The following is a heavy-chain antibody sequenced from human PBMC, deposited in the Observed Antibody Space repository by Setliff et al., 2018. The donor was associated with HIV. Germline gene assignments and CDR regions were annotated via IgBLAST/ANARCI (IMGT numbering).Heavy chain of an antibody. CDR1: GFSVSTNY. V-gene: IGHV3-53*01. Sequence: QPGGSLRLSCAASGFSVSTNYMTWVRQAPGGGLQWVSVIYRGEGGDVTHYTDSAKGRFAISRDNSRSTLYLQVSGLRDDDTAVYHCARDLSGHGGYDPGNYFDYWGQGALVTVSS. D-gene: IGHD5-12*01. CDR3: ARDLSGHGGYDPGNYFDY. J-gene: IGHJ4*02. CDR2: IYRGEGGDVT.